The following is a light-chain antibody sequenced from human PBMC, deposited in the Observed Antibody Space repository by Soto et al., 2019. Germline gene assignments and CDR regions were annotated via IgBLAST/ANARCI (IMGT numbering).Light chain of an antibody. V-gene: IGLV1-44*01. CDR1: SSNIGANP. J-gene: IGLJ2*01. Sequence: VVTQPPSASGTPGQRVTISCSGSSSNIGANPINWYQQLPGTAPKLLIYNNDQRPSGVPDRFSASKSGTSASLAISGLQSEDEADYYCEAWDDSLYGAVLGGGTKVTVL. CDR3: EAWDDSLYGAV. CDR2: NND.